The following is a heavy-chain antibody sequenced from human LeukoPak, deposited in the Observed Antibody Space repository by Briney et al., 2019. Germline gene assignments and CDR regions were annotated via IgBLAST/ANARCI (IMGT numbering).Heavy chain of an antibody. CDR3: ARFGTSSSRFFDQ. V-gene: IGHV4-59*01. J-gene: IGHJ4*02. CDR1: GGSITPYY. D-gene: IGHD6-6*01. CDR2: IHYSGTT. Sequence: PSETLSLTCTVSGGSITPYYWSWIRQPPGKGLEWIGYIHYSGTTNYYPSLKSRVTIALDTSKNQFSLKLNSVTAADTAVYYCARFGTSSSRFFDQWGQGTLVTVSS.